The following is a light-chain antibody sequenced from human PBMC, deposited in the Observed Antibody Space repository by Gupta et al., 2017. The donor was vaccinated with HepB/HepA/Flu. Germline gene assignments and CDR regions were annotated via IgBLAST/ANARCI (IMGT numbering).Light chain of an antibody. V-gene: IGKV3-15*01. CDR3: QHYNDWPPWT. CDR1: QDIRTS. Sequence: EIVMTQSPATPSVSPGERATLSCWASQDIRTSLAWYQQKPGQAPRLLLFEVSLRATGVPARFSGSGSGTEFTLTISSLQSEDFAIYYCQHYNDWPPWTFGQGTKVEIK. CDR2: EVS. J-gene: IGKJ1*01.